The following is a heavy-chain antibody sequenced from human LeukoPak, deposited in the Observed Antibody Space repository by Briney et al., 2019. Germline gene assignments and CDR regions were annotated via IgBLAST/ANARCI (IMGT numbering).Heavy chain of an antibody. CDR1: GGSFSGYY. CDR2: INHSGST. V-gene: IGHV4-34*01. J-gene: IGHJ4*02. Sequence: PSETLSLTCAVYGGSFSGYYWSWIRQPPGKGLEWIGEINHSGSTNYNPSLKSRVTISVDTSKNQFSLKLSSVTAADTAVYYCARPMVRGVFDYWGQGTLVTVSS. CDR3: ARPMVRGVFDY. D-gene: IGHD3-10*01.